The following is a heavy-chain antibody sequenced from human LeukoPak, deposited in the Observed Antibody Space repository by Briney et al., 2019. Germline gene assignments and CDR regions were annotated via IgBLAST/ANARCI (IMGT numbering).Heavy chain of an antibody. CDR3: ARDTYRFDDY. J-gene: IGHJ4*02. CDR1: GFTFSSYW. V-gene: IGHV3-7*01. CDR2: ISEDGSDK. Sequence: PGGSLRLSCAASGFTFSSYWMSWVRQAPGKGLEWAASISEDGSDKYCVDSVKGRFTISRDNARDSLYLQMNSLRAEDTSVYYCARDTYRFDDYWGQGTLVTVSS.